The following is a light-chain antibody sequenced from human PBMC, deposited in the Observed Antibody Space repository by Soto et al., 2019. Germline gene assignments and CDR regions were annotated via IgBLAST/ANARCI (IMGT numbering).Light chain of an antibody. J-gene: IGKJ5*01. Sequence: DIHMTQSPSTLSASVGDRVTITCRASQSISGWLAWYQQKPGKAPKLLLYKASTLESGVPSRFSGSGSGTEFTLTISNLQPEDFATYYCQQLNAYPLTFGQGTRLEIK. CDR1: QSISGW. V-gene: IGKV1-5*03. CDR2: KAS. CDR3: QQLNAYPLT.